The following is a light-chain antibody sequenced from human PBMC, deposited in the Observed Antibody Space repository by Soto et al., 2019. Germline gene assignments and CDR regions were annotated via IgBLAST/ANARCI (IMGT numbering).Light chain of an antibody. CDR2: GAS. V-gene: IGKV3-20*01. J-gene: IGKJ1*01. CDR1: QSVSSSY. Sequence: EIVLPQSPGTLSLSPGERATLSCRSSQSVSSSYSAWYQQKPGQAPRLLIYGASSRATGIPDRFSGSGSGTDFTLTISRLEPEDFAVYYCQQYGSTPTWTFGQGTKVDIK. CDR3: QQYGSTPTWT.